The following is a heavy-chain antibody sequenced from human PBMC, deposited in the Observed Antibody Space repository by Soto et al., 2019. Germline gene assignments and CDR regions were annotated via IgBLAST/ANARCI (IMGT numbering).Heavy chain of an antibody. CDR2: ISSDGSKK. V-gene: IGHV3-30*03. CDR1: GFTFSNNG. Sequence: QVQLVESGGGVVQPGRSLRLSCVASGFTFSNNGIHWVRQAPGKGLEWVAVISSDGSKKYYADSVKGRFTISRDNSKNTLYLPMTSLRAEDTPVYYCAMDLYGGSSLFDYWGQGTLVTFSS. J-gene: IGHJ4*02. CDR3: AMDLYGGSSLFDY. D-gene: IGHD2-15*01.